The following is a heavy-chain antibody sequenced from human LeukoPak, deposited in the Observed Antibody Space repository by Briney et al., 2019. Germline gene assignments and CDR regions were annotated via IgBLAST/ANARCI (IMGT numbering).Heavy chain of an antibody. V-gene: IGHV4-39*07. CDR2: IYYSGST. J-gene: IGHJ4*02. D-gene: IGHD6-13*01. CDR3: ARVTGYMTEDYFDY. Sequence: SETLSLTCTVSGGSISSSSYYWGWIRQPPGKGLEWIGSIYYSGSTNYNPSLKSRVTISVDTSKNQFSLRLSSVTAADTAVYYCARVTGYMTEDYFDYWGQGTLITVSS. CDR1: GGSISSSSYY.